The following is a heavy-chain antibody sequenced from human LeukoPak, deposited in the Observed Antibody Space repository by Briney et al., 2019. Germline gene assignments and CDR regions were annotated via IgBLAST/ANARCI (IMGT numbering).Heavy chain of an antibody. Sequence: GGSLRLSCAASGFTFSSYAMSWVRQAPGKGLEWVSAISGSGGSTYYADYVKGRFTISRDNSKNTLYLQMNSLRAEDTAVYYCAKDLGITMIVVVIADAFDIWGQGTMVTVSS. CDR2: ISGSGGST. J-gene: IGHJ3*02. V-gene: IGHV3-23*01. CDR3: AKDLGITMIVVVIADAFDI. CDR1: GFTFSSYA. D-gene: IGHD3-22*01.